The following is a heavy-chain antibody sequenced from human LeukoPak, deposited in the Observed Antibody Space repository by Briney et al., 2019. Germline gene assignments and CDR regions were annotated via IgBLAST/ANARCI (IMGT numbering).Heavy chain of an antibody. CDR2: ISVYNGKT. Sequence: ASVKVSCKASGYSFTSYGISWVRQAPGQGLEWMGWISVYNGKTNYGQKLQGRVTMTADTSTSTAYMELRSLRSDDTAVYYCARVTEYCSGGSCHPRGAFDIWGQGTMVTVSS. V-gene: IGHV1-18*01. CDR3: ARVTEYCSGGSCHPRGAFDI. CDR1: GYSFTSYG. J-gene: IGHJ3*02. D-gene: IGHD2-15*01.